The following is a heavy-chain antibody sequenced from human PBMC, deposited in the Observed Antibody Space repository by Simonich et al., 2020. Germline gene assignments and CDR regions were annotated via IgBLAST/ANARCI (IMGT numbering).Heavy chain of an antibody. CDR3: ARVGYSNYYYYGMDV. J-gene: IGHJ6*02. Sequence: QVQLQESGPGLVKPSETLXLTXXXSGXXXXSGYYWGWIRPPPGKGVEWYGSIYLSGSTYYNPPLKRRVXXSVDTSKNXXXLXXXXVTAAXXAVYYCARVGYSNYYYYGMDVWGQGTTVTVSS. D-gene: IGHD6-13*01. CDR1: GXXXXSGYY. V-gene: IGHV4-38-2*02. CDR2: IYLSGST.